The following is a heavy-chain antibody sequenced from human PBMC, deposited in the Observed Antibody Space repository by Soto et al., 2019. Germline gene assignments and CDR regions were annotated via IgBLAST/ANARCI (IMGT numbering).Heavy chain of an antibody. CDR1: GYSFTSYW. CDR3: ARHGLTTYYYGSGSYSDLYYYYGMDV. V-gene: IGHV5-51*01. Sequence: PGESLKISCKGSGYSFTSYWIGWVRQMPGKGLEWMGIIYPGDSDTRYSPSFQGQVTISADKSISTAYLQWSSLKASDTAMYYCARHGLTTYYYGSGSYSDLYYYYGMDVWGQGTTVTVSS. J-gene: IGHJ6*02. CDR2: IYPGDSDT. D-gene: IGHD3-10*01.